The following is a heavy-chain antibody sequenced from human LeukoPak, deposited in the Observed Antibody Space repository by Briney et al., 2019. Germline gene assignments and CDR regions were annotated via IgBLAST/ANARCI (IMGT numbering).Heavy chain of an antibody. CDR1: GFTFSGFW. V-gene: IGHV3-74*01. CDR2: INGDGSST. Sequence: GGSLRLSCAASGFTFSGFWMHWVRQAPGKGLVWVSRINGDGSSTSYADSVKARFTISKDNAQNTLYLQMNSLRAEDTAVYYCARVREDDSSGYFDYWGQGTLVTVSS. CDR3: ARVREDDSSGYFDY. D-gene: IGHD3-22*01. J-gene: IGHJ4*02.